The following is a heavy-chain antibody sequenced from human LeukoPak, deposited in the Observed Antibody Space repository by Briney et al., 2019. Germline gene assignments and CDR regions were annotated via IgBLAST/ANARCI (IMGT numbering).Heavy chain of an antibody. Sequence: SVKVSCEASGGTFSSYAISWVRQAPGQGLEWMGGIIPIFGTANYAQKFQGRVTITADESTSAAYMELSSLRSEDTAVYYCASFAPDSAAAAYFDYWGQGTLVTVSS. D-gene: IGHD6-13*01. V-gene: IGHV1-69*01. CDR3: ASFAPDSAAAAYFDY. CDR1: GGTFSSYA. J-gene: IGHJ4*02. CDR2: IIPIFGTA.